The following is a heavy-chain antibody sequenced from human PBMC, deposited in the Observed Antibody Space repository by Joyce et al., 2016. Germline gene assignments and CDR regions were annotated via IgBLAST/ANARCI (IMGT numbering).Heavy chain of an antibody. CDR1: GGSFSSYA. CDR2: SIPIFGPA. V-gene: IGHV1-69*01. J-gene: IGHJ3*02. Sequence: QVQLVQSGAEVKKPGSSVKVSCKASGGSFSSYAINWVRQAPGQGREWMGGSIPIFGPANYAQKFQGRVTITADESTSTAYMELSSLKSEDTAVYYCARDLRAPSTSNDAFDIWGQGTMVTVSS. CDR3: ARDLRAPSTSNDAFDI.